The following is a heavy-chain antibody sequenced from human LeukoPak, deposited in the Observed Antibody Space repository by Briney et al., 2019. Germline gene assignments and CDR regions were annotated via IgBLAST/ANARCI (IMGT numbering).Heavy chain of an antibody. J-gene: IGHJ6*02. CDR1: GGSISSYY. D-gene: IGHD3-22*01. CDR2: IYYSGST. V-gene: IGHV4-59*01. CDR3: ARAGGYYPHYYYYGMDV. Sequence: KPSETLSLTCTVSGGSISSYYWSWIRQPPGKGLEWIGYIYYSGSTNYNPSLKSRVTISVDTSKNQFSLKLSSVTAADTAVYYCARAGGYYPHYYYYGMDVWGQGTTVTVSS.